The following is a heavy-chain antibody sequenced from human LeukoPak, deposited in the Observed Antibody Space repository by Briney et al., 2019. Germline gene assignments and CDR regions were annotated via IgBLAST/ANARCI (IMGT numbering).Heavy chain of an antibody. Sequence: PGGSLRLSCEASGFTFSNFGMHWVRQAPGKGLEWVAVIRSDGSNKQYADSVEGRFTISRDDSKNTLFLQMNSLRAEDTAVYFCAKVKWKLIGYFDYWGQGTLVTVSS. CDR1: GFTFSNFG. CDR2: IRSDGSNK. J-gene: IGHJ4*02. D-gene: IGHD1-20*01. V-gene: IGHV3-30*02. CDR3: AKVKWKLIGYFDY.